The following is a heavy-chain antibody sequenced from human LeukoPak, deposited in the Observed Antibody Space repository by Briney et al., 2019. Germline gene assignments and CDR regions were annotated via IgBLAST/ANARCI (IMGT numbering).Heavy chain of an antibody. Sequence: SETLSLTCTVSGGSISSYYWNWIRQPAGKGLEWIGRIYTSGSTNYNPSLKSRVTISVDTSKNQFSLKLSSVTAADTAVYYCARFDYYYYYMDVWGKGTTVTVSS. CDR3: ARFDYYYYYMDV. CDR2: IYTSGST. V-gene: IGHV4-4*07. CDR1: GGSISSYY. J-gene: IGHJ6*03.